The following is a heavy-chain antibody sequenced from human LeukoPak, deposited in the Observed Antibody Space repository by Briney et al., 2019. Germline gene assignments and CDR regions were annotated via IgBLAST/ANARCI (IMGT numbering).Heavy chain of an antibody. V-gene: IGHV1-2*02. D-gene: IGHD3-10*01. CDR3: ARGYYYGSGSYYFDY. CDR2: INPNSGGT. CDR1: GYTFTVYY. Sequence: ASVKVSCKASGYTFTVYYMHWVRQAPGQGLEWMGWINPNSGGTNYAQKFQGRVTMTRDTSISTAYMELSRLRSDDTAVYYCARGYYYGSGSYYFDYWGQGTLVTVSS. J-gene: IGHJ4*02.